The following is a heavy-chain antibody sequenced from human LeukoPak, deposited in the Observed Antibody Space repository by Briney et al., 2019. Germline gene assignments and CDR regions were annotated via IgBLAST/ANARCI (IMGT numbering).Heavy chain of an antibody. J-gene: IGHJ6*02. CDR2: IIPIFGTA. CDR1: GGTFSSYA. V-gene: IGHV1-69*06. D-gene: IGHD2-2*02. Sequence: ASVKVSCKASGGTFSSYAISWVRQAPGQGLEWMGGIIPIFGTANYAQKFQGRVTITADKSTSTAYMELSSLRSEDTAVYYCARGRLYCSSTSCYTQYGMDVWGQGTTVTVSS. CDR3: ARGRLYCSSTSCYTQYGMDV.